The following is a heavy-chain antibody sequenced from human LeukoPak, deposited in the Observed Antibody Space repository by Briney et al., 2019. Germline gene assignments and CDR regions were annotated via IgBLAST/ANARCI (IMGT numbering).Heavy chain of an antibody. D-gene: IGHD2-2*01. J-gene: IGHJ6*02. V-gene: IGHV1-69*13. Sequence: ASVKVSCKASGGTFSSYAISWVRQAPGQGLEWMGGIIPIFGTANYAQKFQGRVTITADESTSTAYMELSSLRSEDTAVYYCARGDAIVVVPAAIYYYYGMDVWGQGTTVTVSS. CDR3: ARGDAIVVVPAAIYYYYGMDV. CDR2: IIPIFGTA. CDR1: GGTFSSYA.